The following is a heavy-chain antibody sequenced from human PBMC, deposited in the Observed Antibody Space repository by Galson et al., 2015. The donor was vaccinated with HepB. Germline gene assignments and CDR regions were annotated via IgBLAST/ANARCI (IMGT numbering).Heavy chain of an antibody. V-gene: IGHV3-33*01. D-gene: IGHD3-22*01. CDR3: ARDRRDYYDSSGLYFDY. CDR2: IWYDGSNK. CDR1: GFTFSSYG. J-gene: IGHJ4*02. Sequence: SLRLSCAASGFTFSSYGMHWVRQAPGKGLEWVAVIWYDGSNKYYADSVKGRFTISRDNSKNTLYLQMNSLRAEDTAVYYCARDRRDYYDSSGLYFDYWGQGSLVTVSS.